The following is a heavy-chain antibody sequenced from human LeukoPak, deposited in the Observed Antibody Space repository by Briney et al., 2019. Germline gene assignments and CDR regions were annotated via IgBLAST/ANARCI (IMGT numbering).Heavy chain of an antibody. Sequence: QTLSLTCTVSGGSIGSAGYFWNWIRQHPGKGLGWIGFISSSGNTFYNPSRKSRVTISIDTSKNQFSLRLSSVTAADTAVYYCARAEVVRGIILDYWGQGALVTVSS. CDR3: ARAEVVRGIILDY. D-gene: IGHD3-10*01. J-gene: IGHJ4*02. CDR2: ISSSGNT. V-gene: IGHV4-31*03. CDR1: GGSIGSAGYF.